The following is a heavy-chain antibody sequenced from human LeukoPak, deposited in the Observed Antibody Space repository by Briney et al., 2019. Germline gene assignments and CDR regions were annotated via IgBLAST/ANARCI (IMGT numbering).Heavy chain of an antibody. CDR2: ISGFNT. CDR1: GFAFNNCA. Sequence: GGSLRLSCRTSGFAFNNCAMNWVRQPPGKGLEWVSGISGFNTYYADSVNGRFTISRDNSKNVLYLQMNRLRVEDTAVYYCVKDVCTSPRCLLYSDSWGQGALVTVSS. CDR3: VKDVCTSPRCLLYSDS. D-gene: IGHD2-2*01. V-gene: IGHV3-23*01. J-gene: IGHJ4*02.